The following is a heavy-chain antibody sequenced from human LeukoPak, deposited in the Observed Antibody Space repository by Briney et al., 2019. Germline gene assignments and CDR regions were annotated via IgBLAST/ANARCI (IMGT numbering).Heavy chain of an antibody. CDR1: GFPFSTYA. J-gene: IGHJ4*02. D-gene: IGHD3-10*01. CDR3: AKGWTIQGDFDS. V-gene: IGHV3-23*01. CDR2: INGGGGST. Sequence: PGGSLRLSCAASGFPFSTYAMGWVRQAPGKGLEWVSAINGGGGSTFYADAVKGRFTISRDNSKSTLSLQMNSLRGEDTAVYYCAKGWTIQGDFDSWGQGTLVTVSS.